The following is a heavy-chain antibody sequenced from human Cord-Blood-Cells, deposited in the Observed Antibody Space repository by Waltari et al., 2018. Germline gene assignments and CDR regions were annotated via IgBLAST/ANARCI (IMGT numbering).Heavy chain of an antibody. J-gene: IGHJ4*02. CDR1: GFTFSSYP. D-gene: IGHD3-10*01. Sequence: QVQLVESGGGVVQPGRSLRLSCAASGFTFSSYPMHWVRQAPGKGLEWVAVISYDGSNKYYADSVKGRFTISRDNSKNTLYLQMNSLRAEDTAVYYCARGGRGLLWFGESFDYWGQGTLVTVSS. CDR2: ISYDGSNK. CDR3: ARGGRGLLWFGESFDY. V-gene: IGHV3-30*04.